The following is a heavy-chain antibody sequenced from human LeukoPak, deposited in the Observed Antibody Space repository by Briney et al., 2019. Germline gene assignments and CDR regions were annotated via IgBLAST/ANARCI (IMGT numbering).Heavy chain of an antibody. J-gene: IGHJ3*02. CDR1: GFIFSDYW. CDR3: ARDRYSVVVPAAGAFDI. CDR2: VKQDGSEK. Sequence: GGSLRLSCAASGFIFSDYWMSWVRQAPGKGLEWVANVKQDGSEKYYVDSVKGRFTISRDNAKNSLYLQMNSLRAEDTAVYYCARDRYSVVVPAAGAFDIWGQGTMVTVSS. D-gene: IGHD2-2*01. V-gene: IGHV3-7*01.